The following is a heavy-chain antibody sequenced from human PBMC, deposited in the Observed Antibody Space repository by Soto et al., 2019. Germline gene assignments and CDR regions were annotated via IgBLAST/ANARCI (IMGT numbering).Heavy chain of an antibody. J-gene: IGHJ6*03. D-gene: IGHD3-9*01. V-gene: IGHV4-4*02. Sequence: TSETLSLTCAVSSGSISSSNWWSWVRQPPGKGLEWIGEIYHSGSTNYNPSLKSRVTISVDKSKNQFSLKLSSVTAADTAVYYCARQNEWLYYMDVWGKGTTVTVSS. CDR2: IYHSGST. CDR1: SGSISSSNW. CDR3: ARQNEWLYYMDV.